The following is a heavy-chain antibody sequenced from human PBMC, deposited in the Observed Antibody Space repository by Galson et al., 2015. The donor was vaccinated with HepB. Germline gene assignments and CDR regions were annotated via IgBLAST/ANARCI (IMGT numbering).Heavy chain of an antibody. CDR1: GFSLSDVS. J-gene: IGHJ6*02. V-gene: IGHV1-24*01. D-gene: IGHD1-1*01. CDR3: TTDPRGRTVWYYAMDP. Sequence: SVKVSCKVSGFSLSDVSMFWVRQTHAKGLEWMATYHPEDGEPVYAQKFQGRLTMTQDTSTDTGYMDLRGLTSDDTAVYYCTTDPRGRTVWYYAMDPWGQGTSVIVSS. CDR2: YHPEDGEP.